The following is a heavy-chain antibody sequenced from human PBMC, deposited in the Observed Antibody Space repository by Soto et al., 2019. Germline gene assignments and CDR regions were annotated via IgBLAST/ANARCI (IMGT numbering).Heavy chain of an antibody. J-gene: IGHJ4*02. D-gene: IGHD3-10*01. CDR3: ARDLFRWFGDSRMDY. V-gene: IGHV1-18*01. CDR2: ISGNNENT. CDR1: GYSFSSYA. Sequence: QVQLVQSAADVKKPGASVKVSCKASGYSFSSYAINWVRQAPGQVLEWLGWISGNNENTKYAQKFEVRVSMTTDTATTTAYMELRSLRTDDTAVYYCARDLFRWFGDSRMDYWGQGPLVTVYS.